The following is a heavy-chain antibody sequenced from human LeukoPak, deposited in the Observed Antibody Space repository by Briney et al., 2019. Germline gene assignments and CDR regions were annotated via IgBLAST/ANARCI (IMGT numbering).Heavy chain of an antibody. CDR1: GFTFSSYS. CDR3: ARGRLDGGYSYLDWFDP. J-gene: IGHJ5*02. D-gene: IGHD5-18*01. Sequence: GGSLRLSCAASGFTFSSYSMTWVRQAPGKGLECVSSTSSTSSYIYYTDSVKGRFTISRDNAKNSLYLQMNSLRAEDTAVYYCARGRLDGGYSYLDWFDPWGQGTLVTVSS. V-gene: IGHV3-21*01. CDR2: TSSTSSYI.